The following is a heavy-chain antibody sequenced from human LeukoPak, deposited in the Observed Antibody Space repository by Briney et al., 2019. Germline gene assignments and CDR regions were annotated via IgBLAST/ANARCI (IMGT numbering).Heavy chain of an antibody. D-gene: IGHD1-26*01. CDR2: IYSGGNT. CDR1: GFTVSSNY. CDR3: ANSRVVGVTGPDC. J-gene: IGHJ4*02. Sequence: RGSLRLSCAASGFTVSSNYMSWVRQPPGKALEWVSVIYSGGNTYYADSVKGRFTISRDNSKNTLYLQMNSLRVEDTALYYCANSRVVGVTGPDCWGQGTLVTVSS. V-gene: IGHV3-53*05.